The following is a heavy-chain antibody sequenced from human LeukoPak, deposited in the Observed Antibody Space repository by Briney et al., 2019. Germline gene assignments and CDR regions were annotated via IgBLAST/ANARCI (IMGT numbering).Heavy chain of an antibody. CDR3: ASAEPAYCGGDCSTH. D-gene: IGHD2-21*02. CDR1: GGSFSNYY. V-gene: IGHV4-34*01. J-gene: IGHJ4*02. CDR2: INHSGST. Sequence: SETLSLTCAVYGGSFSNYYWSWIRQPPGKGLEWIGEINHSGSTNYNPSLKSRVTISVDTSKNQFSLKLSSVTAADTAVYYCASAEPAYCGGDCSTHWGQGTLVTVSS.